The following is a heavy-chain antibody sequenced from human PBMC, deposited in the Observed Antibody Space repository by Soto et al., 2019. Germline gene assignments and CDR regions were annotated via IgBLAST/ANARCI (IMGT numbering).Heavy chain of an antibody. V-gene: IGHV1-18*01. CDR2: MSPYNGHT. D-gene: IGHD3-10*01. J-gene: IGHJ5*01. CDR1: GYPFTVFG. CDR3: ARDPGGARGFDF. Sequence: QVQLMQSGPEVKKPEASVKVSCKASGYPFTVFGISWVRQAPGQGLEWMGWMSPYNGHTNYAQKLQGRVTMTPDTSTSTAYMELRSLRSDDTAVYYCARDPGGARGFDFWGQGTLVTVSS.